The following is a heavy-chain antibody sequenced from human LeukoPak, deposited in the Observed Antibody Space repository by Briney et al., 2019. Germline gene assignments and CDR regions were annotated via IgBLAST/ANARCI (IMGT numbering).Heavy chain of an antibody. CDR3: ARGVPAATLDC. CDR1: GGSISSGDHY. V-gene: IGHV4-30-4*08. J-gene: IGHJ4*02. Sequence: PSQTLSLTCTVSGGSISSGDHYWSWIRQPPGKGLEYIGYIYYSGSTYYNPSLKSRVTISVDTSKNQFSLKLSSVTAADTAVYYCARGVPAATLDCWGQGTLVTVSS. CDR2: IYYSGST. D-gene: IGHD2-15*01.